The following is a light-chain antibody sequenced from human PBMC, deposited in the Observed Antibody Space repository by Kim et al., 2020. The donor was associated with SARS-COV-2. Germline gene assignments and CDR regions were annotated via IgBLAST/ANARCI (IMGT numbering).Light chain of an antibody. V-gene: IGKV1-5*03. J-gene: IGKJ1*01. Sequence: SASVGDRVTITCRASESIGVWLAWYQQKPGKAPKLLIYKTSNLETGVPSRFRGSGSGTEFTLTISSLQPDDFATYFCLQSNGWWTFGQGTKVEIK. CDR3: LQSNGWWT. CDR2: KTS. CDR1: ESIGVW.